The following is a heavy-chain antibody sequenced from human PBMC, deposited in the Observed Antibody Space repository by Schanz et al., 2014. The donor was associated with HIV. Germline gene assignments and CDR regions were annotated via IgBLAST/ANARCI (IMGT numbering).Heavy chain of an antibody. J-gene: IGHJ4*02. D-gene: IGHD5-18*01. V-gene: IGHV3-7*01. CDR2: IKEDGIEK. CDR1: GFRFRSYW. CDR3: AKSNGGDTAVVQYYFDY. Sequence: DVQLVEFGGSLVQPGGSLRLSCAASGFRFRSYWMSWVRQAPGKGLEWVANIKEDGIEKYYVDSVKGRFTISRDNAKNSLYLNMYSLRAEDTAVYFCAKSNGGDTAVVQYYFDYWGQGTLVSVSS.